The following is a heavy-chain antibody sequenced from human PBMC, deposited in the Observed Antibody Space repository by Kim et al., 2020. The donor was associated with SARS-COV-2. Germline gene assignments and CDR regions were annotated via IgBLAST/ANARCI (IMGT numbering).Heavy chain of an antibody. CDR2: FDPEDGET. CDR3: ATGRVMFGVPSDYYYYYGMDV. CDR1: GYTLTELS. Sequence: ASVKVSCKVSGYTLTELSMHWVRQAPGKGLEWMGGFDPEDGETIYAQKFQGRVTMTEDTSTDTAYMELSSLRSEDTAVYYFATGRVMFGVPSDYYYYYGMDVWGQGTRVTVSS. D-gene: IGHD3-3*01. V-gene: IGHV1-24*01. J-gene: IGHJ6*02.